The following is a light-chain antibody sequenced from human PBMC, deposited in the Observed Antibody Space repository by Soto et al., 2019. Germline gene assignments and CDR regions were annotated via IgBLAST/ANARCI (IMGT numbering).Light chain of an antibody. V-gene: IGKV3D-15*01. J-gene: IGKJ4*01. Sequence: DIVMTQSPDSLAVSLGERATINCRASQSVSSNLAWYQQKPGQAPRLLIYGASSRATGIPDRFSGSGPGTEFTLTISSLQSEDFSIYYCQQYNNWPLTFGGGTKVDNK. CDR3: QQYNNWPLT. CDR1: QSVSSN. CDR2: GAS.